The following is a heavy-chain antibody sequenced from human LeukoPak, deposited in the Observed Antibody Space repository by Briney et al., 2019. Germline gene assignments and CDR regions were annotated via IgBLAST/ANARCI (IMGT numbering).Heavy chain of an antibody. CDR2: ISSSSSSYI. V-gene: IGHV3-21*01. D-gene: IGHD3-9*01. CDR3: ARLASYDTTDY. J-gene: IGHJ4*02. Sequence: PGGSLRLSCAASGFTFSSYSMNWVRQAPGKGLEWVSSISSSSSSYIYYADSVKGRFTISRDNAKNSLYLQMNSLRAEDTAVYYCARLASYDTTDYWGQGTLVTVFS. CDR1: GFTFSSYS.